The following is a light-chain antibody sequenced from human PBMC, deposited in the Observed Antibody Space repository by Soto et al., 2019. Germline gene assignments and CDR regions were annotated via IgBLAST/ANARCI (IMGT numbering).Light chain of an antibody. CDR1: QSVSSW. J-gene: IGKJ1*01. CDR2: DAS. V-gene: IGKV1-5*01. CDR3: QQLNSYRT. Sequence: DIQMTQSPSTLSASVGDRVTITCRASQSVSSWLAWYQQKPGKAPNLLIYDASSLESGVPSRFSGSGSGTEFTLTISSLKPEDFATYYCQQLNSYRTFGQGTKVDIK.